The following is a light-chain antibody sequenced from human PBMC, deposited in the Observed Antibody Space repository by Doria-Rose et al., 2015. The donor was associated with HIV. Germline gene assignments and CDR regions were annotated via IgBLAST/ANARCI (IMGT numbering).Light chain of an antibody. CDR3: SSYRSSSTPNWV. V-gene: IGLV2-14*01. CDR1: VGAYNY. CDR2: EVT. Sequence: VGAYNYVSWYQRFPGKAPKLMIYEVTHRPSGVSNRFSGSKSGNTASLTISGLQAEDEADYYCSSYRSSSTPNWVFGGGTQLTVL. J-gene: IGLJ3*02.